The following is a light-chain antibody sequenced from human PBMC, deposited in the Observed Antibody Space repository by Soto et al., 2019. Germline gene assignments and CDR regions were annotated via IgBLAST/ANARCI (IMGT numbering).Light chain of an antibody. CDR2: NVR. CDR3: SSYTNSGTVL. V-gene: IGLV2-14*01. J-gene: IGLJ2*01. Sequence: QSALTQPASVSGSPGQSITISCTGTSSDVGGYDYVSWYQQYAGKAPKLTIYNVRNRPSGVSNRFSGSKSGNTASLTLSGLQPEDEADYFCSSYTNSGTVLFGGGTKVTVL. CDR1: SSDVGGYDY.